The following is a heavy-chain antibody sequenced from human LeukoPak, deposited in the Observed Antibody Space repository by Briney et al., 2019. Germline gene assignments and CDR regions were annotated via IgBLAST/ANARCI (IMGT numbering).Heavy chain of an antibody. J-gene: IGHJ3*02. V-gene: IGHV3-33*06. CDR3: AKARYSSSWYAPDDAFDI. CDR2: IWYDGSNK. Sequence: GGSLRLSCAASGFTFSSYGMHWVCQAPGKGLEWVAVIWYDGSNKYYADSVKGRFTISRDNSKNTLYLQMNSLRAEDTAVYYCAKARYSSSWYAPDDAFDIWGQGTMVTVSS. D-gene: IGHD6-13*01. CDR1: GFTFSSYG.